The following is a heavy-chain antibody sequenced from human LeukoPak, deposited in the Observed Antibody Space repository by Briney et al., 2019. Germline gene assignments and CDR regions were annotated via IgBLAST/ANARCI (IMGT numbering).Heavy chain of an antibody. CDR1: GYSFTNHW. V-gene: IGHV5-51*01. CDR3: ARDGNVVGATGNDAFDI. CDR2: IYPDDSDT. J-gene: IGHJ3*02. Sequence: GESLKISCKGSGYSFTNHWIVWVRQMPGKGLGWMGIIYPDDSDTRYSPSFQGQVTISADKSISTAYLQWSSLKASDTAMYYCARDGNVVGATGNDAFDIWGQGTMVTVSS. D-gene: IGHD1-26*01.